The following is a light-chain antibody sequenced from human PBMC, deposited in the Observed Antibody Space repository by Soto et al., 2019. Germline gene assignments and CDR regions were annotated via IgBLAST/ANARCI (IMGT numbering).Light chain of an antibody. CDR1: QSLVHSNGNTY. CDR3: MQGTHWPIT. J-gene: IGKJ5*01. V-gene: IGKV2-30*02. Sequence: DVEVTQSPLSLPVTLGQPASISCRSSQSLVHSNGNTYLNWFQQRPGRSPRRLIYKVSNRDSGVPARFSGSGSGTDFALKISRVEAEDVGVYYCMQGTHWPITFGQGTRLEIK. CDR2: KVS.